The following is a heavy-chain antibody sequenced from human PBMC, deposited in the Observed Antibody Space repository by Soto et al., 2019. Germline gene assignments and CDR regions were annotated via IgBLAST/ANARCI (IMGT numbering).Heavy chain of an antibody. Sequence: EVQLLESGGGLVQPGGSLRLSCAASGFTFSSYAMSWVRQAPGKGLEWVSAISGSGGSSYYADSVKGRFTISRDNSKNTLYLQMNSLRAEDTAVYYCAKGSVITMVRGGFDYWGQGTLVTVSS. D-gene: IGHD3-10*01. J-gene: IGHJ4*02. CDR3: AKGSVITMVRGGFDY. V-gene: IGHV3-23*01. CDR1: GFTFSSYA. CDR2: ISGSGGSS.